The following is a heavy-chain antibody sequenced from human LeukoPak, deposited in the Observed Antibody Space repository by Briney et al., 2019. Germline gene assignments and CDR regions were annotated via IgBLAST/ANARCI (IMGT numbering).Heavy chain of an antibody. Sequence: TGGSLRLSCAASGFTLSSYAMSWVRQAPGKGLEWVSAISGSGGSTYYADSVKGRFTISRDNSKNTLYLQMNSLRAEDTAVYYCAKAAQVNIYYYYYMDVWGKGTTVTVSS. V-gene: IGHV3-23*01. D-gene: IGHD2/OR15-2a*01. J-gene: IGHJ6*03. CDR3: AKAAQVNIYYYYYMDV. CDR1: GFTLSSYA. CDR2: ISGSGGST.